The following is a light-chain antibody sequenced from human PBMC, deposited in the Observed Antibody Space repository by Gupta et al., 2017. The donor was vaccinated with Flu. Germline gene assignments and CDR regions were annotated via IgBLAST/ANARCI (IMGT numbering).Light chain of an antibody. CDR3: AAWDDSLNGYV. CDR2: SNN. CDR1: SSNIGSNS. V-gene: IGLV1-44*01. Sequence: QSVLTQPPSASGPPGQRVTIACSGSSSNIGSNSVNWYHQLPGTAPKLLIYSNNRRPSGVPDRFSGSKSGTSASLAISGLQSEDEADYYCAAWDDSLNGYVFATGTKVTVL. J-gene: IGLJ1*01.